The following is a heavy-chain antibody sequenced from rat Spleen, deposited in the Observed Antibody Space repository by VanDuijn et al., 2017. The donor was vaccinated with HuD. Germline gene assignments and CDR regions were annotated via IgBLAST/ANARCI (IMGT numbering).Heavy chain of an antibody. CDR3: ATGPRILRLDWFAY. CDR2: ISYDGSST. CDR1: GFTFNDCY. J-gene: IGHJ3*01. D-gene: IGHD1-6*01. V-gene: IGHV5-29*01. Sequence: EVQLVESGGGLVQPGGSLKLSCVASGFTFNDCYMAWVRQAPTKGLEWVATISYDGSSTYYRDSVQGRFTISRDNAKSTLYLQMDSLTSEDTATYYCATGPRILRLDWFAYWGQGTLVTVSS.